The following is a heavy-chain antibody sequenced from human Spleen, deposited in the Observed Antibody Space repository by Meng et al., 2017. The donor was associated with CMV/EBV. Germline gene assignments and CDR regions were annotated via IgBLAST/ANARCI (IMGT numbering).Heavy chain of an antibody. V-gene: IGHV3-30*02. Sequence: GESLKISCAASGFTFSSYGMHWVRQAPGKGLEWVAFIRYDGSNKYYADSVKGRFTISRDNSKNTLYLQMNTLRAEDTAVYYCAKNFYGDWGSLDYWGQGTLVTVSS. CDR3: AKNFYGDWGSLDY. CDR1: GFTFSSYG. D-gene: IGHD4-17*01. J-gene: IGHJ4*02. CDR2: IRYDGSNK.